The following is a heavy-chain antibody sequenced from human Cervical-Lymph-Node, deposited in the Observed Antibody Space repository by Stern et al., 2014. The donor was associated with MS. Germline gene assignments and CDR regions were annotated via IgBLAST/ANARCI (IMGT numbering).Heavy chain of an antibody. Sequence: QVTLKESGPAVVKPTQTLTLTCTLSGFSLSTSGVRVNWIRQPPGKALEWLARLDWDGDKFYNTSLKTRLTISEGTSKNQVVLTMTNMDPVDTATYYCARLTRDEKPDGFYWYFDIWGRGSLVTVSS. CDR2: LDWDGDK. V-gene: IGHV2-70*04. J-gene: IGHJ2*01. CDR3: ARLTRDEKPDGFYWYFDI. D-gene: IGHD3-10*01. CDR1: GFSLSTSGVR.